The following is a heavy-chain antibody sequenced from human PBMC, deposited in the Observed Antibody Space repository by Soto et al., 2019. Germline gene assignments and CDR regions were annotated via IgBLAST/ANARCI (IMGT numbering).Heavy chain of an antibody. CDR3: ARRGLLIADYSGMDV. J-gene: IGHJ6*02. Sequence: RASVKVSCKTSGYTFTTYGITWVRQAPGQGLEWMGWINTYNGNTTYAQRLQGRVTMTTDTSTRTAYLDLRSLRSDDTAVYYCARRGLLIADYSGMDVWGQRTPVTVSS. D-gene: IGHD5-18*01. V-gene: IGHV1-18*04. CDR2: INTYNGNT. CDR1: GYTFTTYG.